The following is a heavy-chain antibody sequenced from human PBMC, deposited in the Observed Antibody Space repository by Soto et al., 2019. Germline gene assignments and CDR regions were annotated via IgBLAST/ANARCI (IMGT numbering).Heavy chain of an antibody. CDR1: GFTFSSYG. V-gene: IGHV3-33*01. D-gene: IGHD6-13*01. CDR3: ARVKGSSSYPSDY. J-gene: IGHJ4*02. CDR2: IWYDGSNK. Sequence: GGSLRLSCAASGFTFSSYGMHWVRQAPGKGLEWVAVIWYDGSNKYYADSVKGRFTISRDNSKNTLYLQMNSLRAEDTAVYYCARVKGSSSYPSDYRGPGPLVTLSS.